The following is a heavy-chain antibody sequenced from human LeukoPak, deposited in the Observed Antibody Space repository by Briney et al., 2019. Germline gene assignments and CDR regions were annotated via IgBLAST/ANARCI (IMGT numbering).Heavy chain of an antibody. CDR1: GGSFSGYY. V-gene: IGHV4-34*01. CDR3: ARGRAFPSGIAAAGKGDY. Sequence: PSETLSLTCAVYGGSFSGYYWSWLRQPPGKGLEWIGEINHSGSTNYNPSLKSRVTISVDTSKNQFSLKLSSVTAADTAVYYCARGRAFPSGIAAAGKGDYWGQGTLVTVSS. D-gene: IGHD6-13*01. J-gene: IGHJ4*02. CDR2: INHSGST.